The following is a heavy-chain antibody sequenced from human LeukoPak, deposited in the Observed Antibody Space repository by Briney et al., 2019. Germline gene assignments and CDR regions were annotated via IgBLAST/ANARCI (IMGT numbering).Heavy chain of an antibody. D-gene: IGHD3-10*01. CDR3: ERDNRGLGSGSSRGYFDY. CDR1: GFTFSSYG. CDR2: IWYDGSNK. V-gene: IGHV3-33*01. J-gene: IGHJ4*02. Sequence: GGSLRLSCAASGFTFSSYGMHWVRQAPGKGLEWVAVIWYDGSNKYYADSVKGRFTISRDNSKNTLYLQMNSLRAEDTAVYYCERDNRGLGSGSSRGYFDYWGQGTLVTVSS.